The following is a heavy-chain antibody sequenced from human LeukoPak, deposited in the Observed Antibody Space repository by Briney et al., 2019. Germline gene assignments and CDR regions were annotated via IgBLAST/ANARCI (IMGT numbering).Heavy chain of an antibody. Sequence: ASVTVSCKASGYTFTSYGISWVRQAPGQGLEWMGWISAYNGNTNYAQKLQGRVTMTTDTSTSTAYMELRSLRSDDTAVYYCAREVPYDSSRYYQPFDYWGQGTLVTVSS. V-gene: IGHV1-18*01. D-gene: IGHD3-22*01. CDR2: ISAYNGNT. CDR1: GYTFTSYG. CDR3: AREVPYDSSRYYQPFDY. J-gene: IGHJ4*02.